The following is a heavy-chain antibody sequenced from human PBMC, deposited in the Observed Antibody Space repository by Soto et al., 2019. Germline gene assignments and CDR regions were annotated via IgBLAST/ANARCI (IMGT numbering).Heavy chain of an antibody. J-gene: IGHJ4*02. V-gene: IGHV3-30*18. CDR1: GFTFSSYG. CDR2: ISYDGSNK. Sequence: GGSLRLSCAASGFTFSSYGMHWVRQAPGKGLEWVAVISYDGSNKYYADSVKGRFTISRDNSKNTLYLQMNSLRAEDTAVYYCAKDSYSSSSGHFDYWGQGTLVTVSS. D-gene: IGHD6-6*01. CDR3: AKDSYSSSSGHFDY.